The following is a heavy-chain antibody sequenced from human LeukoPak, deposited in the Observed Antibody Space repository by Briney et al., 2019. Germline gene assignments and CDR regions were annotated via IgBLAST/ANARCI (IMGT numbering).Heavy chain of an antibody. J-gene: IGHJ4*02. V-gene: IGHV4-34*01. CDR1: GGSFSGYY. D-gene: IGHD2-15*01. CDR3: AGRYCSSGSCLIIRDY. CDR2: INHSGST. Sequence: PSETLSLTCAVYGGSFSGYYWSWIRQPPGKGLEWIGEINHSGSTNYNPSLKSRVTISVDTSKNQFSLKLSSVTAADTAVYYCAGRYCSSGSCLIIRDYWGQGTLVTVSS.